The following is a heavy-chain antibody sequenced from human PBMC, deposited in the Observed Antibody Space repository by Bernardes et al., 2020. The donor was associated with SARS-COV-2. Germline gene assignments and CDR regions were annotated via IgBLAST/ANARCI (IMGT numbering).Heavy chain of an antibody. D-gene: IGHD5-18*01. CDR3: SIGGSFGHIDY. CDR1: GGSIRNYY. J-gene: IGHJ4*02. Sequence: SETLSLTCTFSGGSIRNYYWSWIRQTPGKGLEWIGSGSPNYSPSLKSRVTISVDTSTNLFSLRLNSVTAADTAVYYCSIGGSFGHIDYWGQGTLVTVSS. V-gene: IGHV4-59*01. CDR2: GSP.